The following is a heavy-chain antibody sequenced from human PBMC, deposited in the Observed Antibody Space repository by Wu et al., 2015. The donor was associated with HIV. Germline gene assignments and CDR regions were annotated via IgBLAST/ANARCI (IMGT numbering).Heavy chain of an antibody. CDR1: GYTFIGDY. J-gene: IGHJ4*02. D-gene: IGHD1-26*01. V-gene: IGHV1-2*02. Sequence: QVQLVQSGTEVKKPGASMKVSCQASGYTFIGDYIHWVRQTPGQGLEWMGWINPNNGGTNYAQKFQGRVTMTRDTSISTAYMELSRLRSDDTAVYYCAILNIVGATKITDYWGQGTLVTVSS. CDR3: AILNIVGATKITDY. CDR2: INPNNGGT.